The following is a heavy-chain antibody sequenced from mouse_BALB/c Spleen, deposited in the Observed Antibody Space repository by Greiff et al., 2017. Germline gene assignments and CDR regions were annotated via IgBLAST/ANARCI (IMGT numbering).Heavy chain of an antibody. CDR3: ARFYYYGSSYWYFDV. V-gene: IGHV1-9*01. CDR2: ILPGSGST. D-gene: IGHD1-1*01. Sequence: VQLQQSGAELMKPGASVKISCKATGYTFSSYWIEWVKQRPGHGLEWIGEILPGSGSTNYNEKFKGKATFTADTSSNTAYMQLSSLTSEDSAVYYCARFYYYGSSYWYFDVWGAGTTVTVSS. CDR1: GYTFSSYW. J-gene: IGHJ1*01.